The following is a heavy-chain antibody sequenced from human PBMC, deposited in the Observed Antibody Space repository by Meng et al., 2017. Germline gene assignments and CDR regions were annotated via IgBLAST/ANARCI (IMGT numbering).Heavy chain of an antibody. D-gene: IGHD4-17*01. CDR3: TRGGDYGDYLDW. V-gene: IGHV1-2*06. CDR2: IHPKSGDT. CDR1: GYTFTVHY. Sequence: QVQFVQSGAEVKSPGASVRVSCEAYGYTFTVHYLHWVRQAPGQGPEWMGRIHPKSGDTDYAQKFRGKVTMTRDTSIRTAYMELIRLISDDTAVYYCTRGGDYGDYLDWWGQGTLVTVSS. J-gene: IGHJ4*02.